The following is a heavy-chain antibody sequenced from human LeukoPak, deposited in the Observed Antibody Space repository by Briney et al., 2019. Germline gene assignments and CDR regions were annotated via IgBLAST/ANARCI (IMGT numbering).Heavy chain of an antibody. J-gene: IGHJ4*02. V-gene: IGHV3-23*01. CDR2: IGGDGRGK. D-gene: IGHD1-26*01. Sequence: GGSLRLSCAASGFTFINYAMAWVRQPPGKGLEEVSAIGGDGRGKDYADSVKGRFTISRDNSKNTLYLQMNSLRAEDTALYYCTRRMGGTPDYWGLGTLVTVSS. CDR3: TRRMGGTPDY. CDR1: GFTFINYA.